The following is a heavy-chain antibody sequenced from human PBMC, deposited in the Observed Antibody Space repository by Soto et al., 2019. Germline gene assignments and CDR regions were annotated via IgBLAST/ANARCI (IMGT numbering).Heavy chain of an antibody. CDR1: GFIFRNYW. Sequence: GGSLRLSCAVSGFIFRNYWMAWARQAPGKGLQWVAVVKQDGSETHYVDSVRGRFTISRDNAKNSLYLQMNSLRADDTAVYYCTRDWDYWGQGTLVTVSS. V-gene: IGHV3-7*01. CDR3: TRDWDY. CDR2: VKQDGSET. J-gene: IGHJ4*02.